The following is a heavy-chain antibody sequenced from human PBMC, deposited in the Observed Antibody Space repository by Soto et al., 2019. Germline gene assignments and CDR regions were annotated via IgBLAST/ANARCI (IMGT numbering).Heavy chain of an antibody. CDR2: ISGDGDYT. D-gene: IGHD1-26*01. J-gene: IGHJ4*02. Sequence: GGSLRLSCRASGLSFSSHAMSWVRQAPGKGLDWVSGISGDGDYTYCSDSVKGRYTISRDNSKNMLYLQMNRLRAEDTAVYFCVKVVESTALVGIDSWGQGTLVTVSS. CDR3: VKVVESTALVGIDS. V-gene: IGHV3-23*01. CDR1: GLSFSSHA.